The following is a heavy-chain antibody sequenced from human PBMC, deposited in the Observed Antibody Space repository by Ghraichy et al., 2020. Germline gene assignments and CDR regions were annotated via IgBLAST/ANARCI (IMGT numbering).Heavy chain of an antibody. CDR1: GYTFISYG. V-gene: IGHV1-18*01. CDR2: ISAYNGNT. CDR3: ARDLYCSSTSCYYSWFDP. D-gene: IGHD2-2*01. Sequence: ASVKVSCKASGYTFISYGISWVRQAPGQGLEWMGWISAYNGNTNYAQKLQGRVTMTIDTYTSTAYMELRSLRSDDTAVYYCARDLYCSSTSCYYSWFDPWGQGTLVTVSS. J-gene: IGHJ5*02.